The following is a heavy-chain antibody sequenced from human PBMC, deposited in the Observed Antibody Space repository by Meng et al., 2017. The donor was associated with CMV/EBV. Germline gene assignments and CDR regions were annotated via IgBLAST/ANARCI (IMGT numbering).Heavy chain of an antibody. D-gene: IGHD3-22*01. CDR3: ARGGFRNYYDSSGYTKDAFDI. V-gene: IGHV1-69*05. CDR2: IIPIFGTA. CDR1: GCTFSSYA. Sequence: SVKVSCKASGCTFSSYAISWVRQAPGQGREWMGGIIPIFGTANYAQKFQGRVTITTDESTSTAYIELSSLRSEETAVYYCARGGFRNYYDSSGYTKDAFDIWGQGTMVT. J-gene: IGHJ3*02.